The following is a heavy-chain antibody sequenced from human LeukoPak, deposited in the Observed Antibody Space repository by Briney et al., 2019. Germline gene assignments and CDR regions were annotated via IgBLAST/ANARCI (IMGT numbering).Heavy chain of an antibody. CDR3: ARGSRWLQFGSYYYYMDV. CDR2: IRPEGSDK. D-gene: IGHD5-24*01. V-gene: IGHV3-7*03. CDR1: GFTLTNYW. Sequence: GGSLRLSCAASGFTLTNYWMGWVRQAPGKGLEWVANIRPEGSDKYYVDSVKGRFTISRDNAKNSLYLQMNSLRAEDTAVYYCARGSRWLQFGSYYYYMDVWGKGTTVTVSS. J-gene: IGHJ6*03.